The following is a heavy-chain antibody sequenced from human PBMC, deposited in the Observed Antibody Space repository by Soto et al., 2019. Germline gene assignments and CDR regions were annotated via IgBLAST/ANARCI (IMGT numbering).Heavy chain of an antibody. D-gene: IGHD4-17*01. V-gene: IGHV4-31*03. Sequence: PSETLSLTCTVSGGSISSGGYYWSWIRQHPGKGLEWIGYIYYSGSTYYNPSLKSRVTISVDTSKNQFSLKLSSVTAADTAVYYCARVTVTRTYYFDYRGQGTLVTVSS. CDR1: GGSISSGGYY. CDR3: ARVTVTRTYYFDY. J-gene: IGHJ4*02. CDR2: IYYSGST.